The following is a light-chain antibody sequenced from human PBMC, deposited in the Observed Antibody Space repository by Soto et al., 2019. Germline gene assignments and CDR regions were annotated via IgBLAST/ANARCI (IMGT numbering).Light chain of an antibody. Sequence: EIVLTQSPGTLSLSPGERATLSCRASQRISNSYLAWYQQKPGQAPRLLLYDASSRATGIPDRVSGSGSGTDFTLTISRLEPEDFAVYYCQQSGSSPPTFGQGTKVDIK. J-gene: IGKJ1*01. CDR2: DAS. CDR3: QQSGSSPPT. V-gene: IGKV3-20*01. CDR1: QRISNSY.